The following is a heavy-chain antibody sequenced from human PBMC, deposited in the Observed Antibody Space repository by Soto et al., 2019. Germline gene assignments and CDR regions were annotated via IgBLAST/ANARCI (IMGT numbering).Heavy chain of an antibody. J-gene: IGHJ6*02. Sequence: GGSLRLSCAASGCIFSSFGMHWVRQAPGLGLEWVALISYDGAKKYYADSVKGRFTISRDNSKNTLFLQLNSLRAEDTARYYCAREAKPDLAHYYYGMDGGGQGTTVTVAS. CDR1: GCIFSSFG. D-gene: IGHD5-12*01. CDR2: ISYDGAKK. V-gene: IGHV3-33*01. CDR3: AREAKPDLAHYYYGMDG.